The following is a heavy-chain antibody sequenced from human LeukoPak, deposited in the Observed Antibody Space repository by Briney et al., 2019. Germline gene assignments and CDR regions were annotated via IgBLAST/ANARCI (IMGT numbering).Heavy chain of an antibody. CDR2: INHSGST. Sequence: PSETLSLTCAVYGGSFRGYYWSWIRQPPGKGLEWIGEINHSGSTNYNPSLKSRVTISVETSKNQFSLKLSSVTAADTAVYYGARPFPYCSGGSCPFDYWGQGTLVTVSS. CDR3: ARPFPYCSGGSCPFDY. CDR1: GGSFRGYY. V-gene: IGHV4-34*01. J-gene: IGHJ4*02. D-gene: IGHD2-15*01.